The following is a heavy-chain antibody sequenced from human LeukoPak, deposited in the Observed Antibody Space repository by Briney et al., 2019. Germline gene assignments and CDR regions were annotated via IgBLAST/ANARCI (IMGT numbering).Heavy chain of an antibody. CDR1: VYTFTDYY. D-gene: IGHD6-19*01. J-gene: IGHJ4*02. Sequence: ASVTVSFTASVYTFTDYYMHWVRQAPGQGLGWMGWINPNSGGTNYAQKFQGRVTMTRDTSISTAYMELSRLRSDDTAVYYCAREGQWLGPDYWGQGTLVTVSS. CDR2: INPNSGGT. CDR3: AREGQWLGPDY. V-gene: IGHV1-2*02.